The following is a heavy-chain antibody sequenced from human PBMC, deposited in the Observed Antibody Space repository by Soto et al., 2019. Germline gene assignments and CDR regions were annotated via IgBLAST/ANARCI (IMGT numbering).Heavy chain of an antibody. V-gene: IGHV4-31*03. D-gene: IGHD3-10*01. CDR2: IYYSGST. Sequence: QVQLQESGPGLVKPSQTLSLTCTVSGGSISSGGYYWSWIRQHPGKGLEWIGYIYYSGSTYYNPALQSRVTISVDTSKNQFSLKLSSVPAADTAVYYCAGIVSLAHGEFSDWGQGTLVTVSS. CDR3: AGIVSLAHGEFSD. CDR1: GGSISSGGYY. J-gene: IGHJ4*02.